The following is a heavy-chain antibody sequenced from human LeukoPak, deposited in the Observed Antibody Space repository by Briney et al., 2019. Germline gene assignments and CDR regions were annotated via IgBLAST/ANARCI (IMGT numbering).Heavy chain of an antibody. Sequence: GGSLRLSWAGSGFTFNSYQNNWVRPAPGKGLDLVSSISISSNYIYYADSVKGRFTISRDNAKKSLCLQMNSLRAEDTAVYYCARVVYGGSYFDYWGQGTLVTVSS. CDR1: GFTFNSYQ. J-gene: IGHJ4*02. V-gene: IGHV3-21*01. CDR2: ISISSNYI. CDR3: ARVVYGGSYFDY. D-gene: IGHD1-26*01.